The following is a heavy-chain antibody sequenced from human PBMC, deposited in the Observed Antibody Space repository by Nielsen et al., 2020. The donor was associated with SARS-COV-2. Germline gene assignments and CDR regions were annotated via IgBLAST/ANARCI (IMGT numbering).Heavy chain of an antibody. CDR1: GFTFSSYW. D-gene: IGHD6-6*01. V-gene: IGHV3-7*03. J-gene: IGHJ4*02. CDR3: ATHYSRSSDYFDY. Sequence: GESLKISCAASGFTFSSYWMTWVRQAPGKGLEWVANIKQDGGDKYYVDSVKGRFTISRDNAKNSLYLQMNSLRAEDSAIYYCATHYSRSSDYFDYWGQGTLVTVS. CDR2: IKQDGGDK.